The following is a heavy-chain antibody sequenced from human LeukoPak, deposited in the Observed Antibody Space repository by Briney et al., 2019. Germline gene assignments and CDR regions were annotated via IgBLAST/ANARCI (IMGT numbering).Heavy chain of an antibody. CDR2: ITGSRGST. Sequence: GGSLRLSCAAPGFTFSNYAMSWVRQAPGKGLEWVSSITGSRGSTYYADSVKGRFTISRDNSKNTLYLQMSSLRAEDTAVYYCAKDKGDFWSGHHYWGQGTLVTVSS. J-gene: IGHJ4*02. V-gene: IGHV3-23*01. CDR3: AKDKGDFWSGHHY. D-gene: IGHD3-3*01. CDR1: GFTFSNYA.